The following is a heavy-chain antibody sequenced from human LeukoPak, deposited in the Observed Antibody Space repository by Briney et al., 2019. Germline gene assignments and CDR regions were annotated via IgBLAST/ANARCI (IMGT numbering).Heavy chain of an antibody. V-gene: IGHV3-21*01. Sequence: PGGSLRLSCAASGFIVNNNYMTWVRQAPGKGLEWVSSISSSSSYIYYADSVKGRFTISRDNAKNSLYLQMNSLRAEDTAVYYCAREATDSSFSGFDYWGQGTLVTVSS. CDR2: ISSSSSYI. J-gene: IGHJ4*02. D-gene: IGHD6-6*01. CDR1: GFIVNNNY. CDR3: AREATDSSFSGFDY.